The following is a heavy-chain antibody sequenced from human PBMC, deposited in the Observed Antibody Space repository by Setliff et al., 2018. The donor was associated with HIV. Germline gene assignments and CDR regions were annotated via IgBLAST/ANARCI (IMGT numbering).Heavy chain of an antibody. J-gene: IGHJ4*02. D-gene: IGHD2-21*01. CDR3: ARHRSYPRVYFDY. CDR1: GGSISGSYYY. CDR2: IYYSENT. V-gene: IGHV4-39*01. Sequence: SETLSLTCTASGGSISGSYYYWGWIRQPPGKGLEWIGSIYYSENTYYNPSLKSRVTMSVDTSKNQFSLKLTSVTAADTAFYYCARHRSYPRVYFDYWGLGTLVTVSS.